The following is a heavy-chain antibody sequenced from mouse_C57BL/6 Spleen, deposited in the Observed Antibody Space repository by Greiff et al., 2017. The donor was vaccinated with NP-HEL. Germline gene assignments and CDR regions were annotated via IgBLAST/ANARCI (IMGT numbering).Heavy chain of an antibody. D-gene: IGHD1-1*01. CDR3: ARLLRDAMDY. CDR1: GFTFSDYG. CDR2: ISNLAYSI. V-gene: IGHV5-15*01. Sequence: EVQLQQSGGGLVQPGGSLKLSCAASGFTFSDYGMAWVRQAPRKGPEWVAFISNLAYSIYYADTVTGRFTISRENAKNTLYLEMSSLRSEDTAMYYCARLLRDAMDYWGQGTSVTVSS. J-gene: IGHJ4*01.